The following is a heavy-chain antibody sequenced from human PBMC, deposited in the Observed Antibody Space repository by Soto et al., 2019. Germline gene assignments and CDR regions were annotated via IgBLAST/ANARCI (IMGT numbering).Heavy chain of an antibody. CDR1: GFTFDDYA. CDR2: INWNSGSI. V-gene: IGHV3-9*01. Sequence: EEQLVESGGGLVQPGRSLRLSCAASGFTFDDYAMHWVRQAPGKGLEWVSGINWNSGSIGYADSVKVRFTISRDNAKTSLYLQMNSLRAEDTALYYCAKDRGSGSYAANYYYYGMDVWGQGTTVTVSS. CDR3: AKDRGSGSYAANYYYYGMDV. J-gene: IGHJ6*02. D-gene: IGHD3-10*01.